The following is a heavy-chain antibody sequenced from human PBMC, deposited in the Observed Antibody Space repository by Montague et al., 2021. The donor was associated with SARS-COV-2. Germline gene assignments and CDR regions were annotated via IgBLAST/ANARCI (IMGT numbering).Heavy chain of an antibody. D-gene: IGHD3/OR15-3a*01. CDR2: IYYSGST. CDR3: ASHNADDFGLLDY. J-gene: IGHJ4*02. Sequence: SETLSLTCTVSGGSISSSSYYWGWIRQPPGKGLEWIGSIYYSGSTYYXPSLESRVTISVDTSKNQFSLKLSSVTAADTAKYYCASHNADDFGLLDYWGQGTLVTVSS. V-gene: IGHV4-39*07. CDR1: GGSISSSSYY.